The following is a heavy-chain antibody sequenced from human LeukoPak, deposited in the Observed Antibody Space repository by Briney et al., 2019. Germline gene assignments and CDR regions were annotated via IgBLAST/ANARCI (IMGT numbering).Heavy chain of an antibody. CDR2: INADNGNT. V-gene: IGHV1-3*03. Sequence: ASVKVSCKASGYTFTNYAMHWVRQAPGQRPEWMGWINADNGNTKYSQYFQDRITISRDTSASTAYMELRSLRSEDKAVYYCARDNSVGETAWWFDPWGQGTLVTVSS. J-gene: IGHJ5*02. CDR1: GYTFTNYA. D-gene: IGHD1-26*01. CDR3: ARDNSVGETAWWFDP.